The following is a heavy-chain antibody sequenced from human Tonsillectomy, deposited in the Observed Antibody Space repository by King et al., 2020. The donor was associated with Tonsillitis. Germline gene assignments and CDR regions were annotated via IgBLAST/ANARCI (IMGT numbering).Heavy chain of an antibody. D-gene: IGHD3-16*01. Sequence: VQLVESGGGVVQPGKSLRLSCAASGFSLSSGGMHWVRQAPGKGLEWGAVMWDDGMKEYYSDSGKGRFTISRDISKSTLYLQMNSLRAEDTAVYYCARDGGIGLDYWGQGTLVTVSS. CDR1: GFSLSSGG. CDR3: ARDGGIGLDY. J-gene: IGHJ4*02. CDR2: MWDDGMKE. V-gene: IGHV3-33*08.